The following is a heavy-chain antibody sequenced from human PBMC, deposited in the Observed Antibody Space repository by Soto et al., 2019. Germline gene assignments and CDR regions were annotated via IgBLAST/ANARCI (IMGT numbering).Heavy chain of an antibody. CDR3: ARLDDYVWVSYRHLGMDV. J-gene: IGHJ6*02. CDR2: IWYDGSNK. V-gene: IGHV3-33*01. D-gene: IGHD3-16*02. CDR1: GFTFSSYG. Sequence: QVQLVESGGGVVQPGRSLRLSCAASGFTFSSYGMHWVRQAPGKGLEWGAVIWYDGSNKYYADSVKGRFTISRDNSKNTLYLQMNSLRAEDTAVYYCARLDDYVWVSYRHLGMDVWGQGTTVTVS.